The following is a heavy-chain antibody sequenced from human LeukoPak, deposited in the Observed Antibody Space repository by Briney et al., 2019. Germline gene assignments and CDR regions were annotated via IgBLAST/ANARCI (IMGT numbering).Heavy chain of an antibody. CDR2: ISSSSSTI. J-gene: IGHJ3*02. Sequence: PGGSLRLSCAASGFTFSSYSMNWVRQAPGKGLEWVSYISSSSSTIYYADSVKGRFTISRDNSKNTLYLQMNSLRAEDTAVYYCAKDWVITMIVGDAFDIWGQGTMVTVSS. CDR3: AKDWVITMIVGDAFDI. CDR1: GFTFSSYS. D-gene: IGHD3-22*01. V-gene: IGHV3-48*01.